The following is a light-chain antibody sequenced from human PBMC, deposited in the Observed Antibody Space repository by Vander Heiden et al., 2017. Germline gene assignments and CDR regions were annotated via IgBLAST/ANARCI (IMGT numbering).Light chain of an antibody. CDR2: AAS. J-gene: IGKJ4*01. V-gene: IGKV1-39*01. CDR1: QSISSY. Sequence: DIQMTQSPSSLSASVGDRVTITCRASQSISSYLNWYQQKPGKAPKLLIYAASSLQSGVPSRLSGSGSGTDFTLTISSLQTEDFATYYWKQSYSTPLTFGGGSKVEIK. CDR3: KQSYSTPLT.